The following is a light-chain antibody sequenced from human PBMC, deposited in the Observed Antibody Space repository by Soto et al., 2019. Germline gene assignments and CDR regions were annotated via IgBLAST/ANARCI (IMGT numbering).Light chain of an antibody. Sequence: QSALTQPASVSGSPGQSITISCTGTSSDIGAYNYVAWYQHHPGKAPRLLINAVSNRPSGISNRFSGSKSVNVASLTISGLQAEDEAEYYCSSSTTSSTLVFGGGTKLTVL. J-gene: IGLJ3*02. CDR2: AVS. CDR1: SSDIGAYNY. CDR3: SSSTTSSTLV. V-gene: IGLV2-14*01.